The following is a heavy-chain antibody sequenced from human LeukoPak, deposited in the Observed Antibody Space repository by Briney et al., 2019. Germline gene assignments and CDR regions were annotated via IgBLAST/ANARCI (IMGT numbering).Heavy chain of an antibody. D-gene: IGHD2-21*01. CDR1: GFTFSRHW. Sequence: GGSLRLSCAASGFTFSRHWMYWVRQAPGKGLEWVANIKQDGSAKPYVDSVKGRFTISRDNSKNTLYLQMSSLRAEDTAVYYCAKEFNRGLPDYWGQGTLVTVPS. V-gene: IGHV3-7*01. CDR2: IKQDGSAK. CDR3: AKEFNRGLPDY. J-gene: IGHJ4*02.